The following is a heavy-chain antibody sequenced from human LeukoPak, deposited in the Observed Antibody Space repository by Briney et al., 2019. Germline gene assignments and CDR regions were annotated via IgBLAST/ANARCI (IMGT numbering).Heavy chain of an antibody. V-gene: IGHV3-74*01. CDR2: INNDGSTA. D-gene: IGHD1-1*01. Sequence: PGGSLRLSCAASGFTFSRYSMNWVRQAPGKGLVWVSRINNDGSTATYADFVKGRFSISRDNAKNTLYLHMNSLRAEDTAVYYCVRGYILVGGHNADFDYWGQGALVTVSS. J-gene: IGHJ4*02. CDR3: VRGYILVGGHNADFDY. CDR1: GFTFSRYS.